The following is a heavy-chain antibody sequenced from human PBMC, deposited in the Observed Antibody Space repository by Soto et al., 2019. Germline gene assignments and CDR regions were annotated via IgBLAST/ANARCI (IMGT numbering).Heavy chain of an antibody. J-gene: IGHJ5*02. Sequence: QVQLQESGPGLVKPSESLSLTCTVSGGSISSYYWIWIRQPAGKGLEWIWRIYTSGSTNYNPSLKSRGTMSVDMFKYQFSLQLSSVTGADTAVYYCARDRGYCSGGSGYWAPNWFDPWGQGTLVTVSA. V-gene: IGHV4-4*07. D-gene: IGHD2-15*01. CDR1: GGSISSYY. CDR2: IYTSGST. CDR3: ARDRGYCSGGSGYWAPNWFDP.